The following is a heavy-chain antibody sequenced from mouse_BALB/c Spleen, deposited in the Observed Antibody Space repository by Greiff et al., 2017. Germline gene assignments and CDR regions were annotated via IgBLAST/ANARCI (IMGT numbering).Heavy chain of an antibody. D-gene: IGHD1-1*01. CDR2: ISSGGSYT. V-gene: IGHV5-6-4*01. Sequence: EVKLVESGGGLVKPGGSLKLSCAASGFTFSSYTMSWVRQTPEKRLEWVATISSGGSYTYYPDSVKGRFTISRDNAKNTLYLQMSSLKSEDTAMYYCTRELITTVVAPFAYWGQGTLVTVSA. CDR3: TRELITTVVAPFAY. CDR1: GFTFSSYT. J-gene: IGHJ3*01.